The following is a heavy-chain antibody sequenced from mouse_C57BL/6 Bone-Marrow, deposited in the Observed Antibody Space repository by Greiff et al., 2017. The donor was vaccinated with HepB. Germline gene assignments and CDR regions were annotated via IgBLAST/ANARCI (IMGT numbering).Heavy chain of an antibody. CDR2: INPSTGGT. J-gene: IGHJ3*01. CDR3: ARSNWAWFAY. D-gene: IGHD4-1*01. CDR1: GYSFTGYY. V-gene: IGHV1-42*01. Sequence: EVKLQESGPELVKPGASVKISCKASGYSFTGYYMNWVKQSPEKSLEWIGEINPSTGGTTYNQKFKAKATLTVDKSSSTAYMQLKSLTSEDSAVYYCARSNWAWFAYWGQGTLVTVSA.